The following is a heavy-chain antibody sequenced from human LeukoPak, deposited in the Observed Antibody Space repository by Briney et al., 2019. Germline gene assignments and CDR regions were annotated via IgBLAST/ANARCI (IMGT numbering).Heavy chain of an antibody. J-gene: IGHJ4*02. D-gene: IGHD3-22*01. V-gene: IGHV3-23*01. CDR2: ISASGGST. CDR1: GFTFRSYV. CDR3: AKGYYDTTGYFYSLDF. Sequence: GGSLRLSCAASGFTFRSYVMSWVRQSPGKGLQWVSSISASGGSTYYADSVKGRLTISRDNSENTLYLQMNSLRAEDTAIYYCAKGYYDTTGYFYSLDFWGQGTLVTVSS.